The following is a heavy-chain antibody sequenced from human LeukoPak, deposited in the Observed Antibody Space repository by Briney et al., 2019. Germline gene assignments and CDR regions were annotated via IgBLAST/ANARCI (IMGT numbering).Heavy chain of an antibody. CDR2: IYYSGST. D-gene: IGHD5-18*01. J-gene: IGHJ4*02. V-gene: IGHV4-59*12. CDR3: ARGRYIYGNAFDY. Sequence: SETLSLTCTVSGGSISSYYWSWIRQPPGKGLEWIGYIYYSGSTNYNPSLKSRVTISVDTSKNQFSLNLSSVTAADTAVYYCARGRYIYGNAFDYWGQGTLVTVPS. CDR1: GGSISSYY.